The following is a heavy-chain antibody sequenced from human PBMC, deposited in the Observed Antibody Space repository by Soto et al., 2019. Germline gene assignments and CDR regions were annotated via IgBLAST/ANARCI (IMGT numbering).Heavy chain of an antibody. CDR3: VRYYGSLNV. CDR2: IYHTGRA. V-gene: IGHV4-59*01. CDR1: GGSINTDY. Sequence: PSETLSLTCTVSGGSINTDYWSWIRQPPGKGLEWIGYIYHTGRANHNPSLKSRVTISIGTSKNQFSLKLNSVTTADTAVYYCVRYYGSLNVWGEGTTVTVS. J-gene: IGHJ6*02. D-gene: IGHD3-3*01.